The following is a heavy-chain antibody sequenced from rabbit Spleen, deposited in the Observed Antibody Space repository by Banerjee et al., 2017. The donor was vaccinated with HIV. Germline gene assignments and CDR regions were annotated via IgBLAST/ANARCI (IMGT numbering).Heavy chain of an antibody. D-gene: IGHD8-1*01. CDR2: IRTGDDGT. J-gene: IGHJ3*01. V-gene: IGHV1S45*01. CDR3: AKDDVGNGYYYPL. Sequence: QEQLVESGGGLVQPEGSLTLTCTASGFSFSSSYYMCWVRQAPGKGLEWIGCIRTGDDGTWYANWAKGRFTISKTSSTTVTLQMTSLTAADTATYFCAKDDVGNGYYYPLWGQGTLVTVS. CDR1: GFSFSSSYY.